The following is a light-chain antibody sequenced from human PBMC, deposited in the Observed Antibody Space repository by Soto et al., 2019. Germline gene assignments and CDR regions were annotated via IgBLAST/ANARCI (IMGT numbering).Light chain of an antibody. J-gene: IGKJ1*01. V-gene: IGKV3-15*01. Sequence: EIVLTQSPGTLSVSPGERATLSCRASQSVSSKLAGYQQKPGQAPRLLFYGASTGATGIPARFSGSGSETEFTLSISSLQSEDFAVYYCQQYNNWPGTFCQGTKVEIK. CDR2: GAS. CDR1: QSVSSK. CDR3: QQYNNWPGT.